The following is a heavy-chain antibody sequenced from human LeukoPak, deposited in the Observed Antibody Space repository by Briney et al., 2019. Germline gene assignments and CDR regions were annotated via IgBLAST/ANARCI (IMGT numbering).Heavy chain of an antibody. Sequence: QAGGSLRLSCTASGYTFSTLAMSWVRQAPGKGLKWVSSISSRGDDTSYADSVKGRFTISRDNSKNTLYLQLNSLRVDDAAIYYCAKHRRSTLVTAYFDSWGQGTLVTVSS. CDR1: GYTFSTLA. V-gene: IGHV3-23*01. J-gene: IGHJ4*02. CDR2: ISSRGDDT. D-gene: IGHD2-2*01. CDR3: AKHRRSTLVTAYFDS.